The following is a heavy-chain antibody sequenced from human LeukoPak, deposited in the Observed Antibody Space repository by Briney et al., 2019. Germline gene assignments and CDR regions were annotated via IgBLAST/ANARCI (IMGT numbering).Heavy chain of an antibody. J-gene: IGHJ6*02. CDR2: IIPIFGTA. D-gene: IGHD2-15*01. Sequence: GASVKVSCKASGGTFSSYAISWVRQAPGQGLEWMGGIIPIFGTANYAQKFQGRVSMTRNTSITTAYIELSSLRSEDTAVYYCARKKGGFCRIDSNGAWGGMNVGGQGPRVPVSS. CDR1: GGTFSSYA. V-gene: IGHV1-69*05. CDR3: ARKKGGFCRIDSNGAWGGMNV.